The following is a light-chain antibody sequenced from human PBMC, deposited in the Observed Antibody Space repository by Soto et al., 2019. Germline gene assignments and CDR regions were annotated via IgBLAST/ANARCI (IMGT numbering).Light chain of an antibody. CDR1: SSDVGGYNY. Sequence: QSALTQPASVSGSPGQSITISCTGTSSDVGGYNYVSWYQQHPGKAPKFMIYDVSNRPSGVPDRFSGSKSGNTASLTISGLEAEDDDYYCCSSSTTESTPVVFGGGTKLTVL. CDR3: SSSTTESTPVV. CDR2: DVS. V-gene: IGLV2-14*01. J-gene: IGLJ2*01.